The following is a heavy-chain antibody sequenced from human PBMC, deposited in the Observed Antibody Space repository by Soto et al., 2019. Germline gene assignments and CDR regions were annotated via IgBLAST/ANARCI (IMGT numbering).Heavy chain of an antibody. CDR3: ARLDYYDSSGYYYDYYGMDV. V-gene: IGHV5-51*01. Sequence: SLWIGWVRQMPGKGLEWMWIIYPGDSDTRYSPSFQGQVTISADKSISTAYLQWSSLKASDTAMYYCARLDYYDSSGYYYDYYGMDVWGQGTTVTVSS. D-gene: IGHD3-22*01. CDR1: SLW. CDR2: IYPGDSDT. J-gene: IGHJ6*02.